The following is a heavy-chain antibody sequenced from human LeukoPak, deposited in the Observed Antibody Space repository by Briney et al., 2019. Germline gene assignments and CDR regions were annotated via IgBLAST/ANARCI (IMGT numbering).Heavy chain of an antibody. CDR1: GGTFSIYA. V-gene: IGHV1-69*13. D-gene: IGHD3-22*01. J-gene: IGHJ4*02. CDR3: ARDTRNYYDSSGYYDY. Sequence: SVTVSCKASGGTFSIYAISWVRQAPGQGLEWMGGIIPIFGTANYAQEFQGRVTITADESTSTAYMELSSLRSEDTAVYYCARDTRNYYDSSGYYDYWGQGTLVTVSS. CDR2: IIPIFGTA.